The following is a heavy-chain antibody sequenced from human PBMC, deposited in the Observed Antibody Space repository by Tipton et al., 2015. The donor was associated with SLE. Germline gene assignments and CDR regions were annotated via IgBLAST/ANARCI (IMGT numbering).Heavy chain of an antibody. CDR1: GYTFVGYY. V-gene: IGHV1-2*02. D-gene: IGHD2-2*02. CDR3: VSLYCSSTNCYTRSGIYYGMDV. J-gene: IGHJ6*02. CDR2: INANSGGT. Sequence: QSGAEVKKPGASMKVSCKASGYTFVGYYIHWVRQAPGQGLERMGWINANSGGTNYAQKFQGRITMTTDTSFSTADMELNRLRSDDTAVYYCVSLYCSSTNCYTRSGIYYGMDVWGQGTTVTVSS.